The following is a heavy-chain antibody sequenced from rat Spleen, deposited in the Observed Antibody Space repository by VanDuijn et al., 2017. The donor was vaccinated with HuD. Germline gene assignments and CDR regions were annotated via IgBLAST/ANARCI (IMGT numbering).Heavy chain of an antibody. Sequence: EVQLVESDGGLVQPGRSLKLSCAASGFTFSDFYMAWVRQAPTKGLEWVATISYDGSNTYYRDSVKGRFTSSRDNAKSTLYLQMDSLKSEDTATYYCVRLLGAPDWYFDFWGPGTMVTVSS. CDR3: VRLLGAPDWYFDF. J-gene: IGHJ1*01. D-gene: IGHD5-1*01. V-gene: IGHV5-29*01. CDR2: ISYDGSNT. CDR1: GFTFSDFY.